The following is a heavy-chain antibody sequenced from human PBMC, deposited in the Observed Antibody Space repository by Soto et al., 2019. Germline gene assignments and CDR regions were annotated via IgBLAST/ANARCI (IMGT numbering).Heavy chain of an antibody. V-gene: IGHV3-33*01. J-gene: IGHJ4*02. CDR2: IWYDGSNK. Sequence: QVQLVESGGGVVQPGRSLRLSCAASGFTFSSYGMHWVRQAPGKGLEWVAVIWYDGSNKYYADSVKGRFTISRDNSKNTLYLQMNSLRAEDTAVYYCARDAVVVPAQGGCYFDYWGQGTLVTVSS. D-gene: IGHD2-2*01. CDR1: GFTFSSYG. CDR3: ARDAVVVPAQGGCYFDY.